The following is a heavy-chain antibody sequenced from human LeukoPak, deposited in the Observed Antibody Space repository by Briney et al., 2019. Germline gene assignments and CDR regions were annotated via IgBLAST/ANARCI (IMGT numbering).Heavy chain of an antibody. CDR3: ARDYGAPSRYYYYGMDV. J-gene: IGHJ6*02. CDR2: IWYDGSNK. Sequence: PGGSLRLSCAASGFTFSSYGMHWVRQAPGKGLEWVAVIWYDGSNKYYADSVKGRFTISRDNSKNTLYLQMNSLRAEDTAVYYCARDYGAPSRYYYYGMDVWGQGTTVTVSS. CDR1: GFTFSSYG. V-gene: IGHV3-33*01. D-gene: IGHD4-17*01.